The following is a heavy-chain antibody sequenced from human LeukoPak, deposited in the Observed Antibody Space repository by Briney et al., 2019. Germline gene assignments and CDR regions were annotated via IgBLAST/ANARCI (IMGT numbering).Heavy chain of an antibody. V-gene: IGHV3-15*01. CDR3: TTDSAVVTADY. J-gene: IGHJ4*02. D-gene: IGHD2-21*02. CDR2: IKSKTDGGTT. CDR1: GFTVSSNS. Sequence: GGSLRLSCTVSGFTVSSNSMSWVRQAPGKGLEWVGRIKSKTDGGTTDYAAPVKGRFTISRDDSKNTLYLQMNSLKTEDTAVYYCTTDSAVVTADYWGQGTLVTVSS.